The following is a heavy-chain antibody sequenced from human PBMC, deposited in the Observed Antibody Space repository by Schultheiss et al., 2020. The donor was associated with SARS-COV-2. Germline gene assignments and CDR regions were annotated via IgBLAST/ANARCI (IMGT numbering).Heavy chain of an antibody. Sequence: SQTLSLTCTVSGGSISSGDYYWSWIRQPPGKGLEWIGYIYYSGSTYYNPSLKSRVTISVDTSKNQFSLKLSSVTAADTAVYYCARKDRSTGDAFDIWGQGTMVTVSS. V-gene: IGHV4-30-4*01. CDR2: IYYSGST. CDR3: ARKDRSTGDAFDI. D-gene: IGHD2-2*01. CDR1: GGSISSGDYY. J-gene: IGHJ3*02.